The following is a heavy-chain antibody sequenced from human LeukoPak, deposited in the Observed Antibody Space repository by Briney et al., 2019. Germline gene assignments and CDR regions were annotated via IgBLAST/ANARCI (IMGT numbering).Heavy chain of an antibody. V-gene: IGHV3-30-3*01. CDR3: ARDKTPYTAMGQFDY. CDR1: GFTFSSYA. J-gene: IGHJ4*02. D-gene: IGHD5-18*01. Sequence: PGRSLRFSCAASGFTFSSYAKHWVRQAPGKGLEWVAVISYDGSNKYYADSVKGRFTISRDNSKNTLYLQMNSLRAEDTAVYYCARDKTPYTAMGQFDYWGQGTLVTVSS. CDR2: ISYDGSNK.